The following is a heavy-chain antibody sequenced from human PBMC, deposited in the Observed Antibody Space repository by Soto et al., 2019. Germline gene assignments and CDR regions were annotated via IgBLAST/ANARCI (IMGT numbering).Heavy chain of an antibody. CDR3: ARVRGGGFGELLPIDPYYYYGMDV. CDR2: IYYSGST. J-gene: IGHJ6*02. Sequence: SETLSLTCTVSGGSISSGGYYWSWIPQHPGKGLEWIGYIYYSGSTYYNPSLKSRVTISVDTSKNQFSLKLSSVTAADTAVYYWARVRGGGFGELLPIDPYYYYGMDVWGQGTTVTVSS. V-gene: IGHV4-31*03. CDR1: GGSISSGGYY. D-gene: IGHD3-10*01.